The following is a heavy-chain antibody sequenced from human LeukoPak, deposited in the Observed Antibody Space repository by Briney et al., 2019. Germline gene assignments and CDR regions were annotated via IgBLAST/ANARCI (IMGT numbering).Heavy chain of an antibody. CDR2: IKSRADGGTT. J-gene: IGHJ4*02. V-gene: IGHV3-15*01. CDR1: GFTFSNAW. Sequence: GGSLRPSCAASGFTFSNAWMDSVRQAPGKGLEWVGRIKSRADGGTTDYAAPVKGRFTISRDDSKNTLYLQMNSLKTEDTAVYYCTTVIAYDSSGQGGQGTLVTVSS. D-gene: IGHD3-22*01. CDR3: TTVIAYDSSGQ.